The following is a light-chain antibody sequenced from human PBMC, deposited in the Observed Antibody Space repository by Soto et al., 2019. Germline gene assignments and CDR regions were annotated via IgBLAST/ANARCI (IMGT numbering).Light chain of an antibody. CDR3: QQYGSSLLT. CDR1: QSVRSRY. Sequence: EIVLTQSPGTLSLSPGEKATLSCRASQSVRSRYLAWYQQKPGQAPRLLIYGASSRATGIPDRFSGSGSGTDFTLTISRLEPEDFAVYYCQQYGSSLLTFGGGTKVDI. V-gene: IGKV3-20*01. J-gene: IGKJ4*01. CDR2: GAS.